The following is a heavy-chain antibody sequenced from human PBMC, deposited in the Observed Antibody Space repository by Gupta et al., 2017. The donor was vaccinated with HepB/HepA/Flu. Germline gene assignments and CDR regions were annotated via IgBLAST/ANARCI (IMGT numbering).Heavy chain of an antibody. Sequence: QLQLQESGPGLVKPSETLSPTCTVSGGSISSSSYYWGWIRQPPGKGLEWIGSIYYSGSTYYNPSLKSRVTISVDTSKNQFSLKLSSVTAADTAVYYCARGGRREYCSGGSCLTDAFDIWGQGTMVTVSS. V-gene: IGHV4-39*01. CDR1: GGSISSSSYY. J-gene: IGHJ3*02. CDR2: IYYSGST. CDR3: ARGGRREYCSGGSCLTDAFDI. D-gene: IGHD2-15*01.